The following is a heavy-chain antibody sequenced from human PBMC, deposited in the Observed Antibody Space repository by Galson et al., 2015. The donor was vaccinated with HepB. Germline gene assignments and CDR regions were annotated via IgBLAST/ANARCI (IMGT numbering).Heavy chain of an antibody. CDR3: ARDGGDFTIFGVVMASGYGMDV. Sequence: SLRLSCAASGFTFSSYAMHWVRQAPGKGLEWVAVISYDGSNKYYADSVKGRFTISRDNSKNTLYLQMNSLRAEDTAVYYCARDGGDFTIFGVVMASGYGMDVWGQGTTVTVSS. V-gene: IGHV3-30-3*01. D-gene: IGHD3-3*01. CDR2: ISYDGSNK. J-gene: IGHJ6*02. CDR1: GFTFSSYA.